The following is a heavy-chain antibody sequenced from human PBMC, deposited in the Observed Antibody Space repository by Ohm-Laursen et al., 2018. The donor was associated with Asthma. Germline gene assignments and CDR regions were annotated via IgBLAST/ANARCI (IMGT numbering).Heavy chain of an antibody. CDR2: ISGSGGST. D-gene: IGHD3-3*01. V-gene: IGHV3-23*01. Sequence: SLRLSCAASGFTFSSYAMSWVRQAPGKGLEWVSAISGSGGSTYYADSVKGRFTISRDNPKNTLYLQMNSLRAEDTAVYYCAKEESAFWSGYYQIAQYFDYWGQGTLVTVSS. CDR3: AKEESAFWSGYYQIAQYFDY. CDR1: GFTFSSYA. J-gene: IGHJ4*02.